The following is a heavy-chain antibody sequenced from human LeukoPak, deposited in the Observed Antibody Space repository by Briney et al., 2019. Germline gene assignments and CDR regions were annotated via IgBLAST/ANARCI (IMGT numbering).Heavy chain of an antibody. CDR1: RGTFSSYA. V-gene: IGHV1-69*13. CDR3: ARGLGDSRGYSDAFDI. Sequence: PVNPSCNASRGTFSSYAISWVRQAPGQGLEGRGGIIPICGTANYTQKFQGRVTITADESTSTAYMELSSLRSEDTAVYYCARGLGDSRGYSDAFDIWGQGTMVTVSS. CDR2: IIPICGTA. D-gene: IGHD3-22*01. J-gene: IGHJ3*02.